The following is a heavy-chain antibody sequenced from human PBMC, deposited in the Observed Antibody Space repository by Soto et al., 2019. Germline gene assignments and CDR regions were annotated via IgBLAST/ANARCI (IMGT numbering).Heavy chain of an antibody. Sequence: GGSLRLSCAASGFTFSSYGMHWVRQAPGKGLEWVAVISYDGSNKYYADSVKGRFTISRDNSKNTLYLQMNSLRAEDTAVYYCAKDTVRGVIINYGMDVWGQGPTVTVAS. D-gene: IGHD3-10*01. CDR3: AKDTVRGVIINYGMDV. J-gene: IGHJ6*02. CDR2: ISYDGSNK. V-gene: IGHV3-30*18. CDR1: GFTFSSYG.